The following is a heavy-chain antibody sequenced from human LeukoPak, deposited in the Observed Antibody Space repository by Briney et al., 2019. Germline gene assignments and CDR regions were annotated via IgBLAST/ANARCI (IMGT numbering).Heavy chain of an antibody. CDR3: ARDGGIVVVPAANNWFDP. J-gene: IGHJ5*02. CDR1: GYTFTSYG. Sequence: ASVKVSCKASGYTFTSYGISWVRQAPGQGLEWMGWISAYNGNTNYAQKLQGRLTMTTDTSTRTAYMELRSLRSDDTAVYYCARDGGIVVVPAANNWFDPWGQGTLVTVSS. CDR2: ISAYNGNT. V-gene: IGHV1-18*01. D-gene: IGHD2-2*01.